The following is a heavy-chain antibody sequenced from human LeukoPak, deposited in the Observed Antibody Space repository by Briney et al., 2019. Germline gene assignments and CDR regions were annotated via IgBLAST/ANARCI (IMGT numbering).Heavy chain of an antibody. J-gene: IGHJ5*02. CDR2: INHSGST. Sequence: PSETLSLTCAVYGGSFSGYYWSWIRQPPGKGLEWIGEINHSGSTNYNPSLKSRVTISVDTSKNQFSLKLSSVTAADTAVYYCARGDWAKYYDFWSGYYGSWFDPWGQGTLVTASS. D-gene: IGHD3-3*01. CDR1: GGSFSGYY. V-gene: IGHV4-34*01. CDR3: ARGDWAKYYDFWSGYYGSWFDP.